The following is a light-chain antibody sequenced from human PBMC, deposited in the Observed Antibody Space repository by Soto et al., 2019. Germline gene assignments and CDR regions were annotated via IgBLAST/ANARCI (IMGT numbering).Light chain of an antibody. CDR3: QQRSDWPWT. V-gene: IGKV3-11*01. CDR2: DAT. Sequence: EIVLTQSPATLSLSPGERVTLSCRASQSVSSSLAWYQQRPGQAPRLLIYDATNRATGIPARFSGSGSGTDFSLTINSLEPEDFTVYYCQQRSDWPWTFGQGTKVEIK. J-gene: IGKJ1*01. CDR1: QSVSSS.